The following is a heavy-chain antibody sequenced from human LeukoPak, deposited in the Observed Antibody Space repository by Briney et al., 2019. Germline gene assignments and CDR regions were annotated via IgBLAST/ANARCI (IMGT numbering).Heavy chain of an antibody. J-gene: IGHJ4*02. CDR1: GYTFTSYY. D-gene: IGHD2-2*01. CDR2: INPSGGST. Sequence: GASVKVSCKASGYTFTSYYMHWVRQAPGQGLEWVGIINPSGGSTSYAQKFQGRVTMTRDTSTSTVYMELSSLRSVDTAVYYCARASCSSTSCYAVYYWGQGTLVTVSS. V-gene: IGHV1-46*01. CDR3: ARASCSSTSCYAVYY.